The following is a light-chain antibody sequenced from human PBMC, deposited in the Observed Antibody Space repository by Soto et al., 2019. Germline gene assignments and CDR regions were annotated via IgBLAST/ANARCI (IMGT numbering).Light chain of an antibody. V-gene: IGKV3-15*01. CDR1: QNVRSN. CDR2: GAS. Sequence: EIVMTQSPATLSVSPGERATLSCRASQNVRSNLAWYQQKPGQAPRLLIYGASTRATGVPARFSGRGSGTEFTLTISSLQSEDFAVYYCQQYTNWPPNTFGQGTRLEIK. CDR3: QQYTNWPPNT. J-gene: IGKJ5*01.